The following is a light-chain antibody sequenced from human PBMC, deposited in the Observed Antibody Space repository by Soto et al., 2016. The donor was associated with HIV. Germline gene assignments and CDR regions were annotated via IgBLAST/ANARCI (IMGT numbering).Light chain of an antibody. J-gene: IGKJ4*01. CDR2: AAI. CDR1: QDIFNY. Sequence: DIQLTQSPSSLSASIGDTVSITCRASQDIFNYLAWYQQKPGEVPKLLIFAAISLHSGVPSRFSGRGSGTQFTLTISSLQPEDIGTYYCTKYNNDVTFGGGPRWRS. V-gene: IGKV1-27*01. CDR3: TKYNNDVT.